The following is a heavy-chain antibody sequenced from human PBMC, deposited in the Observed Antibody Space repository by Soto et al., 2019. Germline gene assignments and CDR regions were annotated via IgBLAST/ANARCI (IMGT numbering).Heavy chain of an antibody. J-gene: IGHJ4*02. CDR2: IYYSGST. Sequence: SETLSLTCTVSGRSISSVNYYWILIRQPPGKGLEWIGYIYYSGSTYYNPSLRSRVTISVDTSKNQFSLKLSSVTAADTAVYYCARYGSGECNRGSCYSPFDYWGQGTLVTVSS. CDR3: ARYGSGECNRGSCYSPFDY. D-gene: IGHD2-15*01. CDR1: GRSISSVNYY. V-gene: IGHV4-30-4*01.